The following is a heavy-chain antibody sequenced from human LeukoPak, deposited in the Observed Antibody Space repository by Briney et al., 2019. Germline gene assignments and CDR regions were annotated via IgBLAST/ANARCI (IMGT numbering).Heavy chain of an antibody. CDR3: ARVVNHNWFDP. Sequence: GASVKVSFKASGYTFTSYGIIWVRQAPGQGLEWMGWISAYNGNTNYAQKLQGRVTMTTDTSTSTAYMELRSLRSDDTAVYYCARVVNHNWFDPWGQGTLVTVSS. CDR2: ISAYNGNT. J-gene: IGHJ5*02. D-gene: IGHD1-26*01. V-gene: IGHV1-18*01. CDR1: GYTFTSYG.